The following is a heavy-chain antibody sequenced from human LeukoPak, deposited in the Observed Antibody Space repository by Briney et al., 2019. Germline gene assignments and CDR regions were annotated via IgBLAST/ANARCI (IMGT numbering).Heavy chain of an antibody. Sequence: SETLCLTCGVSGDSFSGYYWSWIRQSPGKGLEWMAEINDSGSTNFNPSLRSRLRISLDASKNQFSLTLSSVTAADTAVYYCARRVSYYYFYMDVWGNGTTVTVSS. J-gene: IGHJ6*03. CDR1: GDSFSGYY. V-gene: IGHV4-34*01. CDR2: INDSGST. CDR3: ARRVSYYYFYMDV.